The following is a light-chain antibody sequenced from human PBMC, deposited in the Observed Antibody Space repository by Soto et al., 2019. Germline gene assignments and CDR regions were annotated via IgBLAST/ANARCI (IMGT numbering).Light chain of an antibody. V-gene: IGLV2-14*01. CDR1: SSDIGAYDY. J-gene: IGLJ1*01. Sequence: VLTQPASLSGSPGHSITISFAGTSSDIGAYDYVSWFQQHPGKAPKLMISEVNNRPSGVSNRFSGSKSGNTAYLTISGLQVEDEAVYFCFSFTTSSTQVFGTGNKVTV. CDR3: FSFTTSSTQV. CDR2: EVN.